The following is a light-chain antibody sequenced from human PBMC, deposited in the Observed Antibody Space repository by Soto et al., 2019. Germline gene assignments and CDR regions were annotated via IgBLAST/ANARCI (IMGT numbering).Light chain of an antibody. CDR1: SSDVGGYNY. CDR3: CSYAGATAV. Sequence: QSALTQLRSVSGSPGQSVTISCTGTSSDVGGYNYVSWYQQHPGKAPKLMIYDVSKRPSGVPDRFSGSKSGNTASLTISGLQAEDEADYYCCSYAGATAVFGGGTKLTVL. V-gene: IGLV2-11*01. CDR2: DVS. J-gene: IGLJ2*01.